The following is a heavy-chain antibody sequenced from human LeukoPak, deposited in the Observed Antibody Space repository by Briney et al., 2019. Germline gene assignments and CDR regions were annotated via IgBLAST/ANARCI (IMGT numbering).Heavy chain of an antibody. D-gene: IGHD2-15*01. CDR2: LSNSGDSR. Sequence: GGSLRLSCAASGFAFSSYAMSWVRQAPGKGLEWVSGLSNSGDSRYYADSVQGRFTIPRDNSKNTLYLQMNSLRAEDTAVYYCAKDSGYCSGGSCYESDYWGQGTLVTVSS. CDR1: GFAFSSYA. J-gene: IGHJ4*02. V-gene: IGHV3-23*01. CDR3: AKDSGYCSGGSCYESDY.